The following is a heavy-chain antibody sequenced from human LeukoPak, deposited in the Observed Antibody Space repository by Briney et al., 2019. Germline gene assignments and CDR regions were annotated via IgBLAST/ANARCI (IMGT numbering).Heavy chain of an antibody. J-gene: IGHJ3*02. CDR2: ISAYNGNT. CDR1: GYTFTSYD. Sequence: GASVKVSCKASGYTFTSYDINWVRQAPGQGLEWMGWISAYNGNTNYAQKLQGRVTMTTDTSTSTAYMELRSLRSDDTAVYYCARDSSSWSDAFDIWGQGTMVTVSS. V-gene: IGHV1-18*01. D-gene: IGHD6-13*01. CDR3: ARDSSSWSDAFDI.